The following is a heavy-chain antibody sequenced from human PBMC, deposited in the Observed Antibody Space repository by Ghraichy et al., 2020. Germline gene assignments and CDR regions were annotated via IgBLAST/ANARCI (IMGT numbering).Heavy chain of an antibody. Sequence: SETLSLTCAVYGGSFSGYYWSWIRQPPGKGLEWIGEINHSGSTNYNPSLKSRVTISVDTSKNQFSLKLSSVTAADTAVYYCARRRYCSSTSCSFDYWGQGTLVTVSS. CDR2: INHSGST. CDR3: ARRRYCSSTSCSFDY. D-gene: IGHD2-2*01. J-gene: IGHJ4*02. CDR1: GGSFSGYY. V-gene: IGHV4-34*01.